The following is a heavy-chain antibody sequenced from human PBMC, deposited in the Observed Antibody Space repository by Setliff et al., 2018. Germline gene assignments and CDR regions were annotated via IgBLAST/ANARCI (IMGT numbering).Heavy chain of an antibody. CDR3: ARLVRYCSTRSCQRASGDEY. CDR2: LSPYSGNA. Sequence: ASVKVSCKASGSTFSDSIVNWVRQAPGQGLEWVGWLSPYSGNAYSAQKFQGRVALTTGSSSTTAYLELSNLSSGDTAIYYCARLVRYCSTRSCQRASGDEYLGQGTLVTVSS. V-gene: IGHV1-18*01. D-gene: IGHD2-8*01. J-gene: IGHJ4*02. CDR1: GSTFSDSI.